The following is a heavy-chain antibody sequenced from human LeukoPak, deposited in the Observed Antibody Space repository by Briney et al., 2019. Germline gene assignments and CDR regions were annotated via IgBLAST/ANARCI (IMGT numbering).Heavy chain of an antibody. D-gene: IGHD2-2*01. CDR1: GGSVSSGSYY. Sequence: SETLSLTCTVSGGSVSSGSYYWSWIRLPPGKGLEWIGYIYYSGSTNYNPSLKSRVTISVDTSKNQFSLKLSSVTAADTAVYYCARGDCSSTSCPIGWFDPWGQGTLVTVSS. V-gene: IGHV4-61*01. J-gene: IGHJ5*02. CDR3: ARGDCSSTSCPIGWFDP. CDR2: IYYSGST.